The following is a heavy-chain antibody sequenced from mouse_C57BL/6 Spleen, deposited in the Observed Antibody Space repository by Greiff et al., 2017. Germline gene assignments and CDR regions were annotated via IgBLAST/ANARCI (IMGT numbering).Heavy chain of an antibody. J-gene: IGHJ4*01. CDR2: ISDGGSYT. Sequence: EVQLQESGGGLVKPGGSLKLSCAASGFTFSSYAMSWVRQTPEKRLEWVATISDGGSYTYYPDNVKGRFTISRDNAKNNLYLQMRHLKSEDTALYYCARDRDYDYYAMDYWGQGTSVTVSS. CDR3: ARDRDYDYYAMDY. V-gene: IGHV5-4*01. CDR1: GFTFSSYA. D-gene: IGHD2-4*01.